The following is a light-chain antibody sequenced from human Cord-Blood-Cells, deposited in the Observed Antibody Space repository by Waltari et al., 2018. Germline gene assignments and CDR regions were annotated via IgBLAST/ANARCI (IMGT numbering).Light chain of an antibody. V-gene: IGLV2-23*01. CDR2: EGS. Sequence: QSALTQTASVSGSPGQSITISCTGTSSDVRSYNLVSWYQQHPGKAPKLLIYEGSQRPSGVSNRFSGSKSGNTASLTISGLQAEDEADYYCCSYAGSSTWVFGGGTKLTVL. CDR1: SSDVRSYNL. CDR3: CSYAGSSTWV. J-gene: IGLJ3*02.